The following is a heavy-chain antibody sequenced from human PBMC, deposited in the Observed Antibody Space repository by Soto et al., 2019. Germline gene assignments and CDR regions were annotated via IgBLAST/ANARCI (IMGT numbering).Heavy chain of an antibody. V-gene: IGHV1-69*12. J-gene: IGHJ6*04. CDR2: IIPIFGTA. CDR1: GGTFSSYA. D-gene: IGHD3-10*01. CDR3: ASNGFGETSYFGMDV. Sequence: QVQLVQSGAEVKKPGSSVKVSCKASGGTFSSYAISWVRQAPGQGLEWMGGIIPIFGTADYAQKFQCRVTITADESTSTAYMELSSLRSEDTAFYYCASNGFGETSYFGMDVWGEGTTVTVSS.